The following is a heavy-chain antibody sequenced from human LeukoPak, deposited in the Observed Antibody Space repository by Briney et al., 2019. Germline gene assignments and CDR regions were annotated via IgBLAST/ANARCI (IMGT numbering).Heavy chain of an antibody. CDR1: GFTFSSYG. D-gene: IGHD3-10*01. J-gene: IGHJ4*02. Sequence: GGSLRLSCAASGFTFSSYGMHWVREAPGKGLEWVADIWYDGSHKYYADSVKGRFTISRDNSKNTLHLQMNSLRAEDTAVYYCARDLLLWFGELSGDSDYWGQGTLVTVSS. V-gene: IGHV3-33*01. CDR2: IWYDGSHK. CDR3: ARDLLLWFGELSGDSDY.